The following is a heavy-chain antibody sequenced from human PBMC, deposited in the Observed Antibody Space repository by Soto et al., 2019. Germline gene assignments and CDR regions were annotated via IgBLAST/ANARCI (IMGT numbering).Heavy chain of an antibody. V-gene: IGHV2-5*02. CDR2: IYWDDDK. CDR3: AHRVLRTVFGLVMTAAIYFDF. J-gene: IGHJ4*02. D-gene: IGHD3-3*01. Sequence: QITLNESGPTQVKPRQTLTLTCTFSGFSLTTSGVGVGWIRQSPGKAPEWLALIYWDDDKRYSPSLKSRLTITKDSTKNQVVLTMVDVDPEDTATYYCAHRVLRTVFGLVMTAAIYFDFWGQGTPVAVSS. CDR1: GFSLTTSGVG.